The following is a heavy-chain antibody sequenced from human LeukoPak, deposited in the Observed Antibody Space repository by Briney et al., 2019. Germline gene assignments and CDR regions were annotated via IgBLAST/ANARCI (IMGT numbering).Heavy chain of an antibody. CDR1: GGSISSSSAY. J-gene: IGHJ4*02. CDR2: IYYSKNT. CDR3: ARGYCSTTSCLGMDY. V-gene: IGHV4-39*02. Sequence: SETLSLTCTVSGGSISSSSAYWGWIRQPPGKGLEWIGSIYYSKNTYYNPSLKSRVTISADTSKNQFSLTLGSVSATDTAVYYCARGYCSTTSCLGMDYWGQGTQVTVSS. D-gene: IGHD2-2*01.